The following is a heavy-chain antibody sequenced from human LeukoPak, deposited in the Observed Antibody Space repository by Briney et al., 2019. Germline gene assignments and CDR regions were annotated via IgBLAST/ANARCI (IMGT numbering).Heavy chain of an antibody. Sequence: ASETLSLTCTVSGGSISSSSYYWGWIRQPPGKGLEWIGSIYYSGNTYYNPSLKSRVTISVDTSKNQFSLKLSSVTAADTAVYYCARALSNFLYCSGGSCYFDYWGQGTLVTVSS. V-gene: IGHV4-39*07. CDR3: ARALSNFLYCSGGSCYFDY. CDR2: IYYSGNT. J-gene: IGHJ4*02. D-gene: IGHD2-15*01. CDR1: GGSISSSSYY.